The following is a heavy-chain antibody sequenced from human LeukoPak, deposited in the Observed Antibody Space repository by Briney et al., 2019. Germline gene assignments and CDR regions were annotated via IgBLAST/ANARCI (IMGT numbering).Heavy chain of an antibody. CDR3: ARPCSSTSCWDY. J-gene: IGHJ4*02. D-gene: IGHD2-2*01. CDR1: GGTFSSYA. V-gene: IGHV1-69*01. CDR2: IIPIFGTA. Sequence: SVKVSCKASGGTFSSYAISWVRQAPGQGLEWIGGIIPIFGTANYAQKFQGRVTITADESTSTAYMELSSLRSEDTAVYYCARPCSSTSCWDYWGQGTLVTVSS.